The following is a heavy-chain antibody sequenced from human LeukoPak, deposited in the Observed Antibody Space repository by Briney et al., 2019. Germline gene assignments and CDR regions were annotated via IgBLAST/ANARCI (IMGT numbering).Heavy chain of an antibody. D-gene: IGHD3-22*01. V-gene: IGHV3-15*01. Sequence: ETLSLTCAVYGGSFSGYCWSWVRQAPGKGLEWVGRIKSKTDGGTTDYAAPVKGRFTISRDDSKNTLYLQMNSLKTEDTAVYYCTTGGRVYYYDSSGYYHGEYWGQGTLVTVSS. J-gene: IGHJ4*02. CDR3: TTGGRVYYYDSSGYYHGEY. CDR2: IKSKTDGGTT. CDR1: GGSFSGYC.